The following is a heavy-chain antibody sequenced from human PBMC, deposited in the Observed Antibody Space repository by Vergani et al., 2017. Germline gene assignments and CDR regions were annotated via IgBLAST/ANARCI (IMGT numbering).Heavy chain of an antibody. D-gene: IGHD3-10*01. CDR3: GVIIVRSPRPYYWLDS. Sequence: QVQLQESGPGLVKPSQILSLTCTVSGGSISSGCYYWSWLRPPAGKGLGWIGRIYISGSTNYNPSLKRRVTITVDTSTNQFSLQLTSLTAADPAVYVCGVIIVRSPRPYYWLDSLGRGTLVTDSS. J-gene: IGHJ5*01. CDR1: GGSISSGCYY. CDR2: IYISGST. V-gene: IGHV4-61*02.